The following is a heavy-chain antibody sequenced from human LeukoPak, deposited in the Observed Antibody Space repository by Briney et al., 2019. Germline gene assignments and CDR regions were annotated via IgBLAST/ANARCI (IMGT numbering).Heavy chain of an antibody. Sequence: GGSLRLSCAASGLTFSCYAMSWVRQAPGKGLEWVSAISGSGGSTYYADSVKGRFTISRDDSKNTLYLQMNSLRAEDTAVYYCAKPLYSSGWYPGFDPWGQGTLVTVSS. CDR2: ISGSGGST. D-gene: IGHD6-19*01. CDR1: GLTFSCYA. J-gene: IGHJ5*02. CDR3: AKPLYSSGWYPGFDP. V-gene: IGHV3-23*01.